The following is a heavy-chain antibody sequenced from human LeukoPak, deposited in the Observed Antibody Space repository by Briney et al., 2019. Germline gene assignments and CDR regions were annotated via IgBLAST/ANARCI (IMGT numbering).Heavy chain of an antibody. D-gene: IGHD6-19*01. Sequence: ASVKVSCKASGYRFTSYGISWVRQAPGQGLEWMGWTNPYNGNTNYAQKLQGRVTMTTDTSTSTAYMDLRSLRSDDTAVYYCARERSGWFFSNWGQGTLVTVSS. CDR2: TNPYNGNT. V-gene: IGHV1-18*01. CDR1: GYRFTSYG. CDR3: ARERSGWFFSN. J-gene: IGHJ4*02.